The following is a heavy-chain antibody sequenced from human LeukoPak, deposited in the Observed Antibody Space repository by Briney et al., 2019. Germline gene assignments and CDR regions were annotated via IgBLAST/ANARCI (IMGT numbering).Heavy chain of an antibody. Sequence: GGSLILSCAASVFTFSSYGMHWVRQAPGKGLEWVAVISYDGSNKYYADSVKGRFTISRDNSKNTPYLQMNSLRAEDTAVYYCANWGGGYDPLVLVDYWGQGTLVTVSS. V-gene: IGHV3-30*18. D-gene: IGHD5-12*01. CDR2: ISYDGSNK. CDR1: VFTFSSYG. J-gene: IGHJ4*02. CDR3: ANWGGGYDPLVLVDY.